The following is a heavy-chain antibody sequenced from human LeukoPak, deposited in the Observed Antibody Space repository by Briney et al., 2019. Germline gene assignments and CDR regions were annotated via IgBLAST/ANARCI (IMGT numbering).Heavy chain of an antibody. J-gene: IGHJ4*02. CDR2: TRFDGSNK. CDR1: GFTFSSHG. V-gene: IGHV3-30*02. CDR3: AKSLSGYSSSWYCFDC. Sequence: PGGSLRLSCAASGFTFSSHGMHWVRQAPGKGLEWVAFTRFDGSNKYYADSVKGRFTVSRDNSRNTLYLQMNSLRTEDTAVYYCAKSLSGYSSSWYCFDCWGQGTLVTVSS. D-gene: IGHD6-13*01.